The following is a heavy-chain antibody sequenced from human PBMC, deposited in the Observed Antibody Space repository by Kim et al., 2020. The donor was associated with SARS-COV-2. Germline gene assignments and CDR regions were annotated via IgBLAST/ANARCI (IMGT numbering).Heavy chain of an antibody. J-gene: IGHJ4*02. CDR1: GASVSSDSFY. CDR3: ATSGRYSPRY. V-gene: IGHV4-61*01. D-gene: IGHD5-12*01. CDR2: IYNRGST. Sequence: SETLSLTCTVSGASVSSDSFYWSWIRHPPGKGLEWVGYIYNRGSTNYVPSLKSRVTISVDTSKNQFSLKVTSVTAADTAVYYCATSGRYSPRYWGKGTLV.